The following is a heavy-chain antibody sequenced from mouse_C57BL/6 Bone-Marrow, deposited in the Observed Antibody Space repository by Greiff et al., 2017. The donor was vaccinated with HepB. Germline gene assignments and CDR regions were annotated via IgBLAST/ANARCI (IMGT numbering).Heavy chain of an antibody. CDR3: ARRELDY. CDR2: INPNNGGT. V-gene: IGHV1-18*01. J-gene: IGHJ2*01. Sequence: VQLQQSGPELVKPGASVKIPCKASGYTFTDYNMDWVKPSHGKSLEWIGDINPNNGGTIYNQKFKGKATLTVEKSSSTAYMELRSLTSEDTAVYYCARRELDYWGQGTTLTVSS. CDR1: GYTFTDYN.